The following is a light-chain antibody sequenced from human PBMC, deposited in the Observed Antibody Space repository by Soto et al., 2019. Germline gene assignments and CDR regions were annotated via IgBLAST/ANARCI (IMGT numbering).Light chain of an antibody. CDR1: SSDVGGFNY. Sequence: QSVLTQPASVSGSPGQSITISCTGTSSDVGGFNYVSWYQHHPGKAPKLMIYEVSNRPSGVSNRFSGSKSGNTASLTISGLQAEDEADYYCSSYTSSSTYVFGTGTKLPS. CDR3: SSYTSSSTYV. CDR2: EVS. J-gene: IGLJ1*01. V-gene: IGLV2-14*01.